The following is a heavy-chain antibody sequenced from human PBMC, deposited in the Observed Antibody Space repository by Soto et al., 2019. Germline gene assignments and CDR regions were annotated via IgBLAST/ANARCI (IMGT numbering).Heavy chain of an antibody. D-gene: IGHD5-12*01. CDR2: IKEDGSEK. CDR1: GVTFSNYW. CDR3: ARDRGYDAHDYYSNAMDV. J-gene: IGHJ6*02. Sequence: PVGSLRLSCAASGVTFSNYWMTGVRQAPGKGLEWVANIKEDGSEKHYVDSVKGPFTISRDNAKTSLFLQMDSLRAEDTAVYYCARDRGYDAHDYYSNAMDVWGQGTTVTVSS. V-gene: IGHV3-7*01.